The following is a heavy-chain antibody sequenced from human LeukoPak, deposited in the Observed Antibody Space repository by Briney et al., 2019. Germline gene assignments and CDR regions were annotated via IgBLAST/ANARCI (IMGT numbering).Heavy chain of an antibody. V-gene: IGHV1-8*01. J-gene: IGHJ4*02. Sequence: ASVNVSCKASGYTFTSYDINWVRQATGQGLEWMGWMNLNSGNTGYAQKFQGRVAMTRNTSISTAHMELSSLRSEDTAGYYCASRVLRNGSGYEMLYYFDYWGQGTLVTVSS. CDR2: MNLNSGNT. CDR3: ASRVLRNGSGYEMLYYFDY. CDR1: GYTFTSYD. D-gene: IGHD5-12*01.